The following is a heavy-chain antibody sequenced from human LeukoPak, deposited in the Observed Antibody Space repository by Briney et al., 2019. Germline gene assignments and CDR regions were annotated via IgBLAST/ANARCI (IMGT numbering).Heavy chain of an antibody. CDR1: GFIFGDYA. CDR2: IRSKAYGGTT. Sequence: GGSLRLSCTGSGFIFGDYAMSWFRQAPGKGLEWVGFIRSKAYGGTTEYAASVKGRFTSSRDDSKSIAYLQMDSLKTEDTAVYYCSRTQGVAVAGTVRPYYFDYWGQGTLVTVSS. D-gene: IGHD6-19*01. CDR3: SRTQGVAVAGTVRPYYFDY. J-gene: IGHJ4*02. V-gene: IGHV3-49*03.